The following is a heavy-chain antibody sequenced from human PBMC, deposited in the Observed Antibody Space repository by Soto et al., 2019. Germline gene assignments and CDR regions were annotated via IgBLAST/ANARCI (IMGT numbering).Heavy chain of an antibody. CDR3: GTMPIVVEPAPMDV. J-gene: IGHJ6*02. Sequence: SEPQSLTCTVSGGSIIGCDGYWIWIRQPPGKGLEWIGYIYYSGSTSYNASLKSRTSISADPSNNQFSLKLHSLTAADTAVYFCGTMPIVVEPAPMDVWGPGTSVTVSS. CDR1: GGSIIGCDGY. D-gene: IGHD2-2*01. CDR2: IYYSGST. V-gene: IGHV4-30-4*01.